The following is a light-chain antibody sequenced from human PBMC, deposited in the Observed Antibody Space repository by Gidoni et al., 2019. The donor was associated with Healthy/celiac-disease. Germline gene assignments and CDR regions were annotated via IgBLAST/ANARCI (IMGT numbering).Light chain of an antibody. J-gene: IGKJ4*01. CDR3: QQYGSSPLT. CDR2: GAS. V-gene: IGKV3-20*01. CDR1: QSVSSSY. Sequence: EIVLTQSPGTLSLSPGARATISCRASQSVSSSYLAWYQQKPCQAPRLLIYGASSRATGIPDRFSGSGSGTDFTLTISRLEPEEFAVYYCQQYGSSPLTFGGWTKVEIK.